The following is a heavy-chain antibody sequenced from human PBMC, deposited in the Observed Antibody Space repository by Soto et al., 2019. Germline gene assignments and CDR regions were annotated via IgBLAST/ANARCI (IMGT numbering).Heavy chain of an antibody. J-gene: IGHJ6*02. CDR2: MNPNSGNT. CDR3: ARGREQLVTYYSYGMDV. V-gene: IGHV1-8*01. D-gene: IGHD6-6*01. Sequence: QVQLVQSGAEVKKPGASVKVSCKASGYTFTSYDINWVRQATGQGLEWMGWMNPNSGNTGYAQKFQRRVTMTRNTSISTAYMELSSLRSEDTAVYYCARGREQLVTYYSYGMDVWCQGTTVTVSS. CDR1: GYTFTSYD.